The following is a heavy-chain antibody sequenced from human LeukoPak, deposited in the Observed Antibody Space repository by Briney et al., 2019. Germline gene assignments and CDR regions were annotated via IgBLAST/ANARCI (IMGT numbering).Heavy chain of an antibody. CDR2: IIPIFGTA. Sequence: GASVKVSCKASGGTFSSYAISWVRQAPGQGLEWMGGIIPIFGTANYAQKFQGRVTITADESTSTAYMELSSLRSEDTAVYYCARGDTYCSGGSCYSNRLDAFDIWGQGTMVTVSS. D-gene: IGHD2-15*01. CDR1: GGTFSSYA. J-gene: IGHJ3*02. CDR3: ARGDTYCSGGSCYSNRLDAFDI. V-gene: IGHV1-69*01.